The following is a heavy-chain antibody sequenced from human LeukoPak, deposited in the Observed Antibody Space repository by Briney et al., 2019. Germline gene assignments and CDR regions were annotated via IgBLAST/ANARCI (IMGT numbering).Heavy chain of an antibody. J-gene: IGHJ4*02. CDR2: IRYDGSNK. CDR1: GFTFSSYG. D-gene: IGHD3/OR15-3a*01. V-gene: IGHV3-30*02. Sequence: PGGSLRLSCAASGFTFSSYGMHWVRQAPGKGLEWVAFIRYDGSNKYYADSVKGRFTISRDNSKNTLYLQMSSLRAEDTAVYYCAKDPTKLDRYYFDYWGQGTLVTVSS. CDR3: AKDPTKLDRYYFDY.